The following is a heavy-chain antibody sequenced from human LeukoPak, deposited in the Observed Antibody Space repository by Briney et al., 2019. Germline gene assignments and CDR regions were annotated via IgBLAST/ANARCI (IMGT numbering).Heavy chain of an antibody. CDR1: GGSISSSSYY. D-gene: IGHD3-3*01. J-gene: IGHJ4*02. CDR3: ARGTRSYDFWSGYYVFDY. CDR2: IYYSGST. V-gene: IGHV4-39*07. Sequence: SETLSLTCTVSGGSISSSSYYWGWIRQPPGKGLEWIGSIYYSGSTYYNPSPKSRVTISVDTSKNQFSLKLSSATAADTAVYYCARGTRSYDFWSGYYVFDYWGQGTLVTVSS.